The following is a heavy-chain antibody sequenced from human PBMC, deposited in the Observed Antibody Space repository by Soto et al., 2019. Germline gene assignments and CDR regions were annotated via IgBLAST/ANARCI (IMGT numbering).Heavy chain of an antibody. Sequence: SEALSLNCSVYGWSLRGYYWSWIRQPPGKGLEWIGEINHSGSTNYNPSLKSRVTISVDTSKNQFSLKLSSVTAADTAVYYCARAPYYDFWSGYYNWFDPWGQGTLVTVSS. CDR2: INHSGST. D-gene: IGHD3-3*01. V-gene: IGHV4-34*01. CDR1: GWSLRGYY. CDR3: ARAPYYDFWSGYYNWFDP. J-gene: IGHJ5*02.